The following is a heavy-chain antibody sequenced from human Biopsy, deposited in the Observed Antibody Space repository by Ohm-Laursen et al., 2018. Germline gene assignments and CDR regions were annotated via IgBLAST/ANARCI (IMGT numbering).Heavy chain of an antibody. J-gene: IGHJ4*02. CDR1: GGSIISYY. D-gene: IGHD3-3*01. CDR3: AKGITVYGVVLPYYFDD. Sequence: SETLSLTCSVSGGSIISYYWTWIRQPPGKGLEWIGHVYNGGITNYNPSLKSRVTISKDTSKNQFSLQVNSVTAADTAVYYCAKGITVYGVVLPYYFDDWGQGTLVTVSS. CDR2: VYNGGIT. V-gene: IGHV4-59*01.